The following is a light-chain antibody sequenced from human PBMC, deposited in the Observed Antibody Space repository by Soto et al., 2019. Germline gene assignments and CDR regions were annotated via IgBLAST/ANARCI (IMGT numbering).Light chain of an antibody. CDR3: QQYNSYSLT. Sequence: DIQMTQSPSTLSASVGDRVTITCRASQSVTSRLAWYQQKPGKAPKLLIYGASNLESGVRSRFSGSGSGTEFTLTISSLQPDDFATYYCQQYNSYSLTFGGGTTVEIK. V-gene: IGKV1-5*01. J-gene: IGKJ4*01. CDR2: GAS. CDR1: QSVTSR.